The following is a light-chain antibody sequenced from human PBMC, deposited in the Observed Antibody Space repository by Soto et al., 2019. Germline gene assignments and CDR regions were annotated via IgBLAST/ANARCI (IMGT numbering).Light chain of an antibody. CDR2: NNH. CDR3: QSYDGTLTGVI. V-gene: IGLV1-40*01. CDR1: SSNIGAGYD. Sequence: QSVLTQPPSVSGAPGQSVTISCTGTSSNIGAGYDIHWYQQPPGTAPKLVIYNNHNRPSGVPDRSSGSKSGTSGSLAITGLQAEDEADYFCQSYDGTLTGVIFGGGTKLTVL. J-gene: IGLJ2*01.